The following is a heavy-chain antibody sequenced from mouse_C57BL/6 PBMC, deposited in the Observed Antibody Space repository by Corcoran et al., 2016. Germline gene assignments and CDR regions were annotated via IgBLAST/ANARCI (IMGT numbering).Heavy chain of an antibody. J-gene: IGHJ3*01. V-gene: IGHV1-26*01. CDR3: ARGAY. Sequence: EVQLQQSGPELVKPGASVKISCKASGYTFTDYYMNWVKQSHGKSLEWIGDINPNNGGTSYNQKFKGKATLTVDKSSSTAYMELRSLTSENSAVYYWARGAYWGQGTLVTVSA. CDR2: INPNNGGT. CDR1: GYTFTDYY.